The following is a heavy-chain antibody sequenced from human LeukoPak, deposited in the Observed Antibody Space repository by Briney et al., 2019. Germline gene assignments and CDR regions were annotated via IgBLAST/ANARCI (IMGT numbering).Heavy chain of an antibody. J-gene: IGHJ4*02. V-gene: IGHV3-48*03. CDR1: GFTFSSNE. Sequence: GGSLRLSCAASGFTFSSNEMNWVRQAPGKGLEWVSYINSGGTIIYYADSVRGRFTISRDIAKNSLYLQMNSLRAEDTAVYYCARDWFFDWGQGTLVIVSS. CDR3: ARDWFFD. CDR2: INSGGTII. D-gene: IGHD3-9*01.